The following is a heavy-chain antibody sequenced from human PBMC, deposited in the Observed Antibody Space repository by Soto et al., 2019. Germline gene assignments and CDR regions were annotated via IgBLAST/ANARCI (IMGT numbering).Heavy chain of an antibody. CDR3: ARRKPRRRGLLNYGMDV. J-gene: IGHJ6*02. D-gene: IGHD4-17*01. CDR1: GYSFTNYW. Sequence: GESLKISCKGSGYSFTNYWIGWVRQMPGKGLEWMGIIYPGDSETKYSPSFQGQVTISADKSISTAYLQWSSLKASDTAVYYCARRKPRRRGLLNYGMDVWGQGTTVTVSS. V-gene: IGHV5-51*01. CDR2: IYPGDSET.